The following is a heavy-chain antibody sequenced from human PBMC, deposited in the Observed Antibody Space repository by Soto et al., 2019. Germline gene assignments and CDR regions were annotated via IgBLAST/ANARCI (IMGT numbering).Heavy chain of an antibody. CDR3: GRLGTYSSGFFMAIDY. CDR2: VYYSGST. J-gene: IGHJ4*02. D-gene: IGHD6-19*01. Sequence: QSQTLSLTCTVSGGSVSSGTYYWSWIRQPPGKGLEWIGYVYYSGSTNYSPSLRSRASISVDTSQNHFSLKLSSVTAADTAVYYCGRLGTYSSGFFMAIDYWGQGALVTVSS. V-gene: IGHV4-61*03. CDR1: GGSVSSGTYY.